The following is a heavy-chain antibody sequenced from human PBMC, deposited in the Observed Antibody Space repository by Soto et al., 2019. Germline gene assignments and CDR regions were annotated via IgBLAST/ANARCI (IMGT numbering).Heavy chain of an antibody. CDR3: ARCHTRGYSIDF. D-gene: IGHD6-25*01. J-gene: IGHJ4*02. V-gene: IGHV4-31*03. Sequence: QVQLQESGPGLVKPSQTLSLTCTVSGDSFGSGSYYWCLLRKHPGKGLEWIGYIYTSRTTYYNPSLRSRVTISGDTSKNQFSLKLNSVTAADPAVYYCARCHTRGYSIDFRGQGTLVTVSS. CDR2: IYTSRTT. CDR1: GDSFGSGSYY.